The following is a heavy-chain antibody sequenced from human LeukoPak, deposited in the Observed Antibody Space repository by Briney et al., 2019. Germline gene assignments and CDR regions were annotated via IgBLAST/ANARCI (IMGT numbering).Heavy chain of an antibody. CDR2: IWYDGSNK. Sequence: PGRSLRLSCAASGFTFSSYGMHWVRQAPGKGLEWVAVIWYDGSNKYYADSVKGRFTISRDNSKNTLYLQMNSLRAEDTAVYYCAKPRPSYSSSWYDHWGQGTLVTVSS. V-gene: IGHV3-33*06. D-gene: IGHD6-13*01. J-gene: IGHJ5*02. CDR3: AKPRPSYSSSWYDH. CDR1: GFTFSSYG.